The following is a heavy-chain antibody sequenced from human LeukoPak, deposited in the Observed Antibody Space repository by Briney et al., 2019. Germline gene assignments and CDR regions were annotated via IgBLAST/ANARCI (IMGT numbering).Heavy chain of an antibody. Sequence: SETLSLTCAVSGYSISSGYYWGWIRQPPGKGLEWIGSIYHSGSTYYNPSLKSRVTISVDTSKNQFSLKLSSVTAADTAVYYWARDRLAAAGFDYWGQGTLVTVSS. J-gene: IGHJ4*02. V-gene: IGHV4-38-2*02. D-gene: IGHD6-13*01. CDR1: GYSISSGYY. CDR3: ARDRLAAAGFDY. CDR2: IYHSGST.